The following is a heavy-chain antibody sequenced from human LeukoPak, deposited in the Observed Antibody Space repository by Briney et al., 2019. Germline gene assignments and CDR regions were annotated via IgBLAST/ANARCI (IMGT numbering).Heavy chain of an antibody. CDR1: GFTFSSYA. CDR3: AMGRSSSWYYYYYMDV. Sequence: GGSLRLSCTASGFTFSSYAMSWVRQAPGKGLEWVSSITSSGAATYYADSVKGRFTISRDNSKNTLYLQMNSLRAEDTAVYYCAMGRSSSWYYYYYMDVWGKGTTVTVSS. D-gene: IGHD6-13*01. CDR2: ITSSGAAT. V-gene: IGHV3-23*01. J-gene: IGHJ6*03.